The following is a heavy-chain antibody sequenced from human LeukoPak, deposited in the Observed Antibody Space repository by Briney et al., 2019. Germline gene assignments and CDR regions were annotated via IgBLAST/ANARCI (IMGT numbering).Heavy chain of an antibody. D-gene: IGHD4-17*01. J-gene: IGHJ5*02. V-gene: IGHV1-2*02. CDR2: INPNSGGT. Sequence: ASVKVSCKASGYTFTGYYMHWVRQAPGQGLEWMGWINPNSGGTNYAQKFQGRVTMTRDTSISTAYMELSRLRSDGTAVYYCARGAVTKRVYWFDPWGQGTLVTVSS. CDR1: GYTFTGYY. CDR3: ARGAVTKRVYWFDP.